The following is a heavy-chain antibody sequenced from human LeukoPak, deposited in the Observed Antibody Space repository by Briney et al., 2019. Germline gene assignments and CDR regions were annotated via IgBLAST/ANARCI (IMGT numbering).Heavy chain of an antibody. CDR1: GYTFTGYY. J-gene: IGHJ6*03. CDR3: ARGRGCSSTSCYARRIYYYYYMDV. V-gene: IGHV1-8*03. D-gene: IGHD2-2*01. Sequence: ASVKLSCKAAGYTFTGYYMHWVRQAPGQGLEWKGWINPNSGNTGNAQKFQGRVTITRNTSISTAYMELSSLRSEDTAVYYCARGRGCSSTSCYARRIYYYYYMDVWGKGTTVTVSS. CDR2: INPNSGNT.